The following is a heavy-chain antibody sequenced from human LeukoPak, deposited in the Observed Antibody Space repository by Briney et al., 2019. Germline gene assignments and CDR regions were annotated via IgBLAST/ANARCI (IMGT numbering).Heavy chain of an antibody. CDR3: ARRPYGGVVDY. CDR2: INHSGST. J-gene: IGHJ4*02. Sequence: PSETLSLTCAVYGGSSSGYYWSWIRQPPGKGLEWIGEINHSGSTNYNPSLKSRVTISVDTSKNQFSLKLSSVTAADTAVYYCARRPYGGVVDYWGQGTLVTVSS. V-gene: IGHV4-34*01. CDR1: GGSSSGYY. D-gene: IGHD4-17*01.